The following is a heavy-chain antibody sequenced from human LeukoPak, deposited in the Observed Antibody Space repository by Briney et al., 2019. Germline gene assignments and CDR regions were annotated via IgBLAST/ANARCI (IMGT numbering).Heavy chain of an antibody. CDR1: GYTFTSYA. J-gene: IGHJ4*02. Sequence: GASVKVSCKASGYTFTSYAMHWVRQAPGQRLEWMGWINAGNGNTKYSQKFQGRVTITRDTSASTAYVELSSLRSEDTAVYYCARDNSGSYFRYFDYWGQGTLVTVSS. CDR3: ARDNSGSYFRYFDY. V-gene: IGHV1-3*01. D-gene: IGHD1-26*01. CDR2: INAGNGNT.